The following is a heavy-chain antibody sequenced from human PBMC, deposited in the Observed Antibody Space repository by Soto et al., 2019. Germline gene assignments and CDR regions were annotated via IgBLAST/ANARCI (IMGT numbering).Heavy chain of an antibody. J-gene: IGHJ4*02. Sequence: GGSLRLSCAASGFTLDDYAMHWVRQAPGKGLEWVSGISWNSGSIGYADSVKGRFTISRDNAKNSLYLQMNSLRAEDTALYYCAKDITGGYDYFDYWGQGTLVTVSS. CDR1: GFTLDDYA. D-gene: IGHD5-12*01. CDR2: ISWNSGSI. CDR3: AKDITGGYDYFDY. V-gene: IGHV3-9*01.